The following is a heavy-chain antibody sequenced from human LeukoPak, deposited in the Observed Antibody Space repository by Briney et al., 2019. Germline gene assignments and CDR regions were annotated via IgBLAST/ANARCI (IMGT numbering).Heavy chain of an antibody. V-gene: IGHV3-72*01. Sequence: GGSLPLSRAASGFTFIDHYMDWVRQAPGKGLEWIGRIRNKANSYTTEYAASVKGRFTVSRDDSKNSLFLQMNSLESEDTAVYYCARRNSVTQGLDNWG. D-gene: IGHD5/OR15-5a*01. CDR2: IRNKANSYTT. CDR1: GFTFIDHY. CDR3: ARRNSVTQGLDN. J-gene: IGHJ4*01.